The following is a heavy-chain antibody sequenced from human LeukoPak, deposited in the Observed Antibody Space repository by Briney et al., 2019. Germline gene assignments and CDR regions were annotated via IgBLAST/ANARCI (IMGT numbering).Heavy chain of an antibody. CDR2: IIPMSGTV. V-gene: IGHV1-69*06. D-gene: IGHD3-22*01. CDR1: GYTFSNFG. CDR3: ASSTYYYDSSGEDY. Sequence: ASMKVSCKASGYTFSNFGISWVRQAPGQGLEWMGGIIPMSGTVNNAQKFQGRVTITADKSTGTAYMELSSLRSDDTAVYYCASSTYYYDSSGEDYWGQGTLVTVSS. J-gene: IGHJ4*02.